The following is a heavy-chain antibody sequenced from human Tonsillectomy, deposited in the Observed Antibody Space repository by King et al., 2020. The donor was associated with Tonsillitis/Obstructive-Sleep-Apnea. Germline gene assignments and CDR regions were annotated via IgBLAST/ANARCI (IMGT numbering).Heavy chain of an antibody. CDR3: ARTNVHTTHPLFVAFHI. J-gene: IGHJ3*02. CDR2: IIPLLGVS. CDR1: GGTFSNFA. Sequence: QLVQSGAEMKKPGSSVTVSCKSSGGTFSNFAVTWVRQAPGQGPEWMGGIIPLLGVSNYAQKFQGRITISADVSTSTSYMELSSLTSEDTAVYYCARTNVHTTHPLFVAFHIWGQGTMVTVSS. D-gene: IGHD2-8*01. V-gene: IGHV1-69*12.